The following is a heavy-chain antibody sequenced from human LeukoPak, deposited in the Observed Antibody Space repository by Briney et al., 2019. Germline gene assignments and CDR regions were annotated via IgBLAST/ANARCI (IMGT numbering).Heavy chain of an antibody. CDR1: GFTFSSNW. D-gene: IGHD1-26*01. J-gene: IGHJ4*02. V-gene: IGHV3-74*01. Sequence: GGSLRLSCAASGFTFSSNWMHWVRQAPGKGLVWVSRINEDGSTTNYADSVKGRSTIFRDNAKDTLYLQMNSLRAEDTAVYYCVRDLGGRSGHWGQGTLVTVSS. CDR3: VRDLGGRSGH. CDR2: INEDGSTT.